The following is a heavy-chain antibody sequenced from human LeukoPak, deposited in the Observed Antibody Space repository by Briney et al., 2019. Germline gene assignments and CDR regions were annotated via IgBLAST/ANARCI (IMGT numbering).Heavy chain of an antibody. V-gene: IGHV4-59*13. CDR3: ARSSQQSSTSYDY. Sequence: PSETLSLPCSVSGGSLRRYYGSWIRDPPGGGLEWIGYIYYSGSTNYNPSLKRRVTISVDTSKNQCSLKLSSGTGADTAVYFCARSSQQSSTSYDYWGQGTLVIVSS. CDR1: GGSLRRYY. J-gene: IGHJ4*02. CDR2: IYYSGST. D-gene: IGHD6-13*01.